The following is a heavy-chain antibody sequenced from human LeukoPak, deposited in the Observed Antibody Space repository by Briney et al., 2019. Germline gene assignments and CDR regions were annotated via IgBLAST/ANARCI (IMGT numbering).Heavy chain of an antibody. D-gene: IGHD4-17*01. Sequence: GGSLRLSCAASGLTCSHNYVSWVRQAPGRGLEWVSAIHTSGDTCYADSVKGRFTISRDTSKNTLYLQINSLRVEDTAVYYCIVFGDSNHWGQGTLVTVSS. CDR1: GLTCSHNY. J-gene: IGHJ5*02. CDR3: IVFGDSNH. V-gene: IGHV3-53*01. CDR2: IHTSGDT.